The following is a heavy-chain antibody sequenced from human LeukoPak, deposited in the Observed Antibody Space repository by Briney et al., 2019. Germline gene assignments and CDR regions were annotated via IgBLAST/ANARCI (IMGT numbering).Heavy chain of an antibody. J-gene: IGHJ4*02. CDR2: IYPDDSDT. D-gene: IGHD6-19*01. CDR1: GYSLTSFG. CDR3: AISQGYSSGWYLEY. Sequence: GESLKISGKGSGYSLTSFGIGWVRQMPGKGLEWMGIIYPDDSDTRYSPSFQGQVTISADKSTSTAYLQWSSLKASDTAMYYCAISQGYSSGWYLEYWGQGTLVTVSS. V-gene: IGHV5-51*01.